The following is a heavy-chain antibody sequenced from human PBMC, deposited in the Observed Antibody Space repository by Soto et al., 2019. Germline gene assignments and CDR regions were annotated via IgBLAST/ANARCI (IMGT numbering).Heavy chain of an antibody. J-gene: IGHJ4*02. CDR1: GGSFRGSN. Sequence: QVQLQQWGAGLLKPSETLSLTCAVYGGSFRGSNGSWIRQHQGKGLEWNGEINHSGSTNYNPSLKSLVTISVDTSKNQFSLKLSSVTAADTDVYYCARGVTAHSRCDYWGQGTLVTVSS. V-gene: IGHV4-34*01. CDR3: ARGVTAHSRCDY. CDR2: INHSGST. D-gene: IGHD5-18*01.